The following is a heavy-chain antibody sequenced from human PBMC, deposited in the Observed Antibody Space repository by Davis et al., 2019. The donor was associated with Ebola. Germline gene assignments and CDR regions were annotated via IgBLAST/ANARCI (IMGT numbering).Heavy chain of an antibody. D-gene: IGHD3-22*01. CDR1: GVMFSRYW. J-gene: IGHJ3*02. CDR3: ARDYYDNSGDGFDI. Sequence: GESLKISCAASGVMFSRYWMSWVRQAPGKGLEWVSNITEDGSATNYVDSVKGRFTISRDNAKKSLYLQLNSLRADDTAMYYCARDYYDNSGDGFDIWGQGTMVTVSS. CDR2: ITEDGSAT. V-gene: IGHV3-7*01.